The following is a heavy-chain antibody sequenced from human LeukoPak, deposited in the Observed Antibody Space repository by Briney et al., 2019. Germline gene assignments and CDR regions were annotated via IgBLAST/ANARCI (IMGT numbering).Heavy chain of an antibody. D-gene: IGHD5-12*01. Sequence: SETLSLTCGVYSGSLSDKYWSWIRQPPGKGLEWIGEINPSGRTNYNPSLKSRVTMSIDTSKNQFSLKLNSVTAADTAAYYCARLSGYHFDYWGQGALVTVSS. CDR1: SGSLSDKY. CDR3: ARLSGYHFDY. V-gene: IGHV4-34*01. CDR2: INPSGRT. J-gene: IGHJ4*02.